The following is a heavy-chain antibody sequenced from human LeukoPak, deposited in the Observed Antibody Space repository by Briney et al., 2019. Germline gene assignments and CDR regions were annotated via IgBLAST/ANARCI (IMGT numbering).Heavy chain of an antibody. CDR3: ARWGQLAFDY. Sequence: PGGSLRLSCAASGFSFSSYSMNWVRQAPGKGLEYVSAISSNGGSTYYANSVKGRFTISRDNSKNTLYLQMGSLRAEDMAVYYCARWGQLAFDYWGRGTLVTVSS. J-gene: IGHJ4*02. CDR2: ISSNGGST. CDR1: GFSFSSYS. V-gene: IGHV3-64*01. D-gene: IGHD6-6*01.